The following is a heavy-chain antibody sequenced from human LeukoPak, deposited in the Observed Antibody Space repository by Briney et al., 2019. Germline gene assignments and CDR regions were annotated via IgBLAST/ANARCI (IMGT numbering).Heavy chain of an antibody. CDR1: GYSISSGYY. J-gene: IGHJ5*02. CDR2: IYHTGST. D-gene: IGHD5-24*01. V-gene: IGHV4-38-2*01. Sequence: SATLSLTCAVSGYSISSGYYWGWIRQPPGKALEWIGSIYHTGSTYYNPSLKSRVTISVDTSKNQFSLKLSSVTAADTAVYYCARSGDGYNPSSWGQGTLVTVSS. CDR3: ARSGDGYNPSS.